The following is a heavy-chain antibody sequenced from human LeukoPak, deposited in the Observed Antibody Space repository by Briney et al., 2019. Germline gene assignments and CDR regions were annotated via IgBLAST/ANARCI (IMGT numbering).Heavy chain of an antibody. CDR1: GGSFSGYY. Sequence: PSETLSLTCAVYGGSFSGYYWSWIRQPPGKGLEWIGEINHSGSTNYNPSLKSRVTISVDTSKNQFSLKLSSVTAADTAVYYCARDLFYYNSSGYYYIYYLDYWGQGTLVTVSS. CDR3: ARDLFYYNSSGYYYIYYLDY. D-gene: IGHD3-22*01. V-gene: IGHV4-34*01. J-gene: IGHJ4*02. CDR2: INHSGST.